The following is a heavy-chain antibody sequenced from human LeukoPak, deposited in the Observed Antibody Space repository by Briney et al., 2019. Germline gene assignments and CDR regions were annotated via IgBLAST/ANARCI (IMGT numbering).Heavy chain of an antibody. D-gene: IGHD3-3*01. V-gene: IGHV4-38-2*02. J-gene: IGHJ4*02. CDR1: VYSISSGYY. CDR3: ARLDTIFGVAKGFDY. Sequence: SETLSLTCTVSVYSISSGYYWGWIRQPPGKGLEWIGSIHHSGITYYNPSLKSRVTISVDTSKNQFSLRVDSVTAADTAVYYCARLDTIFGVAKGFDYWGQGTLVTVSS. CDR2: IHHSGIT.